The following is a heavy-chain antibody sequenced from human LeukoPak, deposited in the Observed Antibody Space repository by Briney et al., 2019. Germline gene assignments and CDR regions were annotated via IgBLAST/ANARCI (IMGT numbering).Heavy chain of an antibody. Sequence: PGRSLRLSCAASGFTFDDYAMHWVRQAPGKGLEWVSGISWNSGSIGYADSVKGRFTISRDNAKNSLYLQMNSLRAEDTALYYCAKDIEAEAGTPVFAYWGQGTLVTVSS. CDR1: GFTFDDYA. CDR3: AKDIEAEAGTPVFAY. D-gene: IGHD6-19*01. V-gene: IGHV3-9*01. CDR2: ISWNSGSI. J-gene: IGHJ4*02.